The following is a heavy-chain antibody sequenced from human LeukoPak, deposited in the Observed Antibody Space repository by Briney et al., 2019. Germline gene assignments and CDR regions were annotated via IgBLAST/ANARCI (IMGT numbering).Heavy chain of an antibody. CDR3: ATSTLIAVAGTGAFDI. V-gene: IGHV3-74*03. D-gene: IGHD6-19*01. CDR1: GFTFNDYW. CDR2: IKTDGSAM. J-gene: IGHJ3*02. Sequence: GGSLRLSCVGSGFTFNDYWIHWVRQAPGKGLVWVSAIKTDGSAMQYADSVKGRFAISRDNAKNSLYLQMNSLRAEDTALYYCATSTLIAVAGTGAFDIWGQGTMVTVSS.